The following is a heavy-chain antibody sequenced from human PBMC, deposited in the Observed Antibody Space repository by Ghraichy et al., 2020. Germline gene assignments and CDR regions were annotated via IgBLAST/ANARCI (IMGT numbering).Heavy chain of an antibody. J-gene: IGHJ4*02. D-gene: IGHD1-26*01. CDR1: GFTFSLYW. CDR3: ASQVGATPDY. Sequence: GGSLRLSCAASGFTFSLYWMHWVRQAPGKGLVWVSRINSDGSSTSYADSVKGRFTMSRDNAKNTLYLQMNSLRAEDTAVYYCASQVGATPDYWGQGTLVTVSS. V-gene: IGHV3-74*01. CDR2: INSDGSST.